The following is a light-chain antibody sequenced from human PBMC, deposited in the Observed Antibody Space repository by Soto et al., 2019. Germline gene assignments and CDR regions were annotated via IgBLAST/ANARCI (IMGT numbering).Light chain of an antibody. J-gene: IGKJ1*01. V-gene: IGKV3-20*01. Sequence: EIVLTQSPGTLSLSPGERATLSCRASQSVGGNHLAWYQQKPGQSPRLLICGASGRPTGLPDRFSGSGSGTDFTLTITRLEPEDFAVYHCQQYDSFPWTFGQGTRLEIK. CDR2: GAS. CDR1: QSVGGNH. CDR3: QQYDSFPWT.